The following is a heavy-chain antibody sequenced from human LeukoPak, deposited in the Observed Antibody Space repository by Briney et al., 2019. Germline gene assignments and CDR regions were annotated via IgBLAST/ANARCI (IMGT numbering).Heavy chain of an antibody. CDR3: ARATSGTSYEY. Sequence: PGGSLRLSCAASGFTFRNYWMHCVRQAPGKGLVWVSSIEGDGSRTNYADSVKGRFTISRDNAENTLYLQMNSLRGEDTAVYFRARATSGTSYEYWGQGTLVTVSS. V-gene: IGHV3-74*01. J-gene: IGHJ4*02. CDR1: GFTFRNYW. CDR2: IEGDGSRT. D-gene: IGHD3-10*01.